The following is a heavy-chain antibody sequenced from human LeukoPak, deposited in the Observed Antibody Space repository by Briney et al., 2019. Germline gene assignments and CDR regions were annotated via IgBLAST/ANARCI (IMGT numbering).Heavy chain of an antibody. J-gene: IGHJ6*03. Sequence: SVKVSCKASGFTFTSSAMQWVRQARGQRLEWIGWVVVGSGNTNYAQKFQERVTITRDMSTSTAYMELSSLRSEDTAVYYCAADSRIAAAGTGYMDVWGKGTTVTVSS. CDR3: AADSRIAAAGTGYMDV. D-gene: IGHD6-13*01. CDR2: VVVGSGNT. CDR1: GFTFTSSA. V-gene: IGHV1-58*02.